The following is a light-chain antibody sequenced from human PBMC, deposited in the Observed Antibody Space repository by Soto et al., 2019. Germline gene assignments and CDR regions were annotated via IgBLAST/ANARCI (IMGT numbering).Light chain of an antibody. CDR2: DAS. Sequence: EIVMTQSPSTLSVSPGERATLSCRASQSVRSNLAWYQQKPGQPPRLLIYDASTRATGIPSRFSGSGSGTEFTLTISSLKSEDFAVYYCQQYDKWPRTFGQGTKVDIK. J-gene: IGKJ1*01. CDR1: QSVRSN. V-gene: IGKV3-15*01. CDR3: QQYDKWPRT.